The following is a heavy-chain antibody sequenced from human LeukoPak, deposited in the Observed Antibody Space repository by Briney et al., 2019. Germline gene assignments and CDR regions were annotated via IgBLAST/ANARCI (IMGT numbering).Heavy chain of an antibody. CDR1: GGSISSSSYY. V-gene: IGHV4-39*01. CDR2: IYYSGST. Sequence: PSETLSLTCTVSGGSISSSSYYWGWIRQPPGKGLEWIGSIYYSGSTYYNPSPKSRVTISVDTSKNQFSLKLSSVTAADTAVYYCASPATLELRYMDVWGKGTTVTVSS. CDR3: ASPATLELRYMDV. J-gene: IGHJ6*03. D-gene: IGHD1-7*01.